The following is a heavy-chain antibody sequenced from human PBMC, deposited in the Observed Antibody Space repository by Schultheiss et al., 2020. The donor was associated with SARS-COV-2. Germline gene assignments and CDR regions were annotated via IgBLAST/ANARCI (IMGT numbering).Heavy chain of an antibody. V-gene: IGHV4-39*07. CDR2: IYYSGST. Sequence: SETLSLTCTVSGGSISSSSYYWGWIRQPPGKGLEWIGSIYYSGSTNYNPSLKSRVTISVDTSKNQFSLKLSSVTAADTAVYYCARGQRIRQERDSYYDFWSGYNNYYFDYWGQGTLVTVSS. CDR1: GGSISSSSYY. CDR3: ARGQRIRQERDSYYDFWSGYNNYYFDY. D-gene: IGHD3-3*01. J-gene: IGHJ4*02.